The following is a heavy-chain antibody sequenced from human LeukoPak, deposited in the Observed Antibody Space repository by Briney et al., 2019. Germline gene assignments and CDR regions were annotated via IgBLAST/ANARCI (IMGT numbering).Heavy chain of an antibody. CDR2: ISYDGSNK. V-gene: IGHV3-30-3*01. CDR3: ARKKWELLTGDAFDS. D-gene: IGHD1-26*01. J-gene: IGHJ3*02. Sequence: PGRSLRLSCAAPGFTFSSYAMHWVCQAPGRGLEWVAVISYDGSNKYYADSVKGRFSISRDNSKNTLYLQMNSLRAEDTAVYYCARKKWELLTGDAFDSWGQGTMVTVSS. CDR1: GFTFSSYA.